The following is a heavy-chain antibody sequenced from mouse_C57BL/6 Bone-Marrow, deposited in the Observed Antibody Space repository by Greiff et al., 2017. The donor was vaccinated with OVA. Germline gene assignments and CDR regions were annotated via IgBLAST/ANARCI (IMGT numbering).Heavy chain of an antibody. J-gene: IGHJ2*01. CDR1: GYTFTGYW. CDR3: ARGGDQLRLHYFDY. D-gene: IGHD3-2*02. Sequence: QVQLQQSGAELMKPGASVKLSCKATGYTFTGYWIEWVKQRPGHGLEWIGEILPGSGSTTYNEKFKGKATFTADTSSNTAYMQLSSLTTEDSAIYYCARGGDQLRLHYFDYWGQGTTLTVSS. V-gene: IGHV1-9*01. CDR2: ILPGSGST.